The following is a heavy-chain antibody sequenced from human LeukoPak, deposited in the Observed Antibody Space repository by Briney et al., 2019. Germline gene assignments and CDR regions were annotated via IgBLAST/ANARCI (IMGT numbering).Heavy chain of an antibody. V-gene: IGHV3-7*01. CDR1: GFTFSSYW. CDR3: ARAPVQLELNYYYYGMDV. D-gene: IGHD1-1*01. J-gene: IGHJ6*02. Sequence: GGSLRLSCAASGFTFSSYWMSWVRQAPGKGLEWVANIKQDGSEKYYVDSVKGRFTISRDNAKNSLYLQMNSLRAEDTAVYYCARAPVQLELNYYYYGMDVWGQGTTVTVSS. CDR2: IKQDGSEK.